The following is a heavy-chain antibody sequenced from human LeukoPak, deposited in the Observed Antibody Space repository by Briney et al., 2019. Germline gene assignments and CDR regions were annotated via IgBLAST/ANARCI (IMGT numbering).Heavy chain of an antibody. Sequence: PSETLSLTCAVYGGSFSGYYWSWIRQPPGKGLEWIGEINHSGSTNYNPSLKSRVTISVDTSKNQFSLNVSSVADADTPVYHCARGPRRAAAAPEYWGQGTLVTVSS. CDR1: GGSFSGYY. CDR3: ARGPRRAAAAPEY. V-gene: IGHV4-34*01. CDR2: INHSGST. D-gene: IGHD6-13*01. J-gene: IGHJ4*02.